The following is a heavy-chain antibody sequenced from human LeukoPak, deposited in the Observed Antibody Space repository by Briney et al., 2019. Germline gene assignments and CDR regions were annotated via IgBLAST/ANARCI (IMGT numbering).Heavy chain of an antibody. J-gene: IGHJ6*02. CDR2: INHSGST. CDR1: GGTFSGYY. V-gene: IGHV4-34*01. D-gene: IGHD2-15*01. CDR3: ARLFQDGRSLYYYYGMDV. Sequence: SETLSLTCAVYGGTFSGYYWSWIRQPPGKGLEWIGEINHSGSTNYNPSLKSRVTISVDTSKNQFSLKLSSVTAADTAVYYCARLFQDGRSLYYYYGMDVWGQGTTVTVSS.